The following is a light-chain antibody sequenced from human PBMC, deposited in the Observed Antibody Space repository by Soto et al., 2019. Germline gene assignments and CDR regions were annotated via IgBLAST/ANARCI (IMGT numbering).Light chain of an antibody. CDR1: SSNIGSNT. CDR2: SNN. CDR3: AAWDDSLNGPGVV. J-gene: IGLJ2*01. Sequence: QAVVTQPPSASGTPGQRVTISCSGSSSNIGSNTVNWYQQLPGTAPKLLIYSNNQRPSGVPDRFSGSKSGTSASLAISGLQSEDEADYYCAAWDDSLNGPGVVFGGGTKLTVL. V-gene: IGLV1-44*01.